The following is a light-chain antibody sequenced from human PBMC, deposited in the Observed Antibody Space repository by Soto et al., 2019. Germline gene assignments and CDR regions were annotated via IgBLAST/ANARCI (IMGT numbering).Light chain of an antibody. CDR1: QSLVYSDGNTY. J-gene: IGKJ1*01. V-gene: IGKV2-24*01. CDR2: KIS. Sequence: VLTQSPLSLPVTLGQPATISCRSSQSLVYSDGNTYLSWLQQRPGQAPRLLIYKISNRVSGVPDRFRGSGAGTDFTLTISRVEAEDVGVYYCLQATQFPWTFGQGTKVDIK. CDR3: LQATQFPWT.